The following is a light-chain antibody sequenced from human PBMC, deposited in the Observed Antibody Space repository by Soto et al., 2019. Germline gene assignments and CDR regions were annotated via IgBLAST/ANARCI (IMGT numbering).Light chain of an antibody. CDR2: AAY. CDR1: QDISTY. V-gene: IGKV1-27*01. J-gene: IGKJ4*01. CDR3: QKYDNAPLT. Sequence: DIQMTQAPCSLSASVGDRVTITCRARQDISTYLAWYQQKPGKVPKLLISAAYTLQSGVPPRFSGSGSGTDFTLTISSLQPEDVATYYCQKYDNAPLTFGGGTKVEIK.